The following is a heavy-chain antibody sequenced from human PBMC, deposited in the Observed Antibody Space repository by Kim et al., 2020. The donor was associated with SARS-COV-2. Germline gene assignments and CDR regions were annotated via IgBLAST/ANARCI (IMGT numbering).Heavy chain of an antibody. V-gene: IGHV3-21*01. CDR2: ISSSSSYI. D-gene: IGHD6-6*01. Sequence: GGSLRLFCAASGFTFSSYSMNWVRQAPGKGLEWVSSISSSSSYIYYADSVKGRFTISRDNAKNSLYLQMNSLRAEDTAVYYCARDSKQLTFDYWGQGTLVTVSS. J-gene: IGHJ4*02. CDR3: ARDSKQLTFDY. CDR1: GFTFSSYS.